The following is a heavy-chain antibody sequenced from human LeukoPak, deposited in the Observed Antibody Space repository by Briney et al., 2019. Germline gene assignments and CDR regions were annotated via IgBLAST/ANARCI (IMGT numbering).Heavy chain of an antibody. Sequence: GGSLRRSCAASGFTFSSYARHWLRQAPGNGLEWVAGISYDGSNKYYADSVKGRFTISRDNSKNTLDLKMNSLRAEHTAVSYCARQRGSGPKKTLVFDYWGQGTLVTVSS. CDR2: ISYDGSNK. CDR3: ARQRGSGPKKTLVFDY. J-gene: IGHJ4*02. CDR1: GFTFSSYA. V-gene: IGHV3-30*04. D-gene: IGHD6-19*01.